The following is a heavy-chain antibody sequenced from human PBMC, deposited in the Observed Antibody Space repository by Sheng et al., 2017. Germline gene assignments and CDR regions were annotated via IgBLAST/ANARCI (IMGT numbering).Heavy chain of an antibody. CDR1: GFTFSSYE. D-gene: IGHD6-13*01. J-gene: IGHJ4*02. CDR3: ARENRGSSSLSYFDY. CDR2: IGSSGTTI. V-gene: IGHV3-48*03. Sequence: EVQLVESGGGLVQPGGSLRLSCEASGFTFSSYEMNWVRQAPGKELEWVSYIGSSGTTIYYADSVKGRFTVSRDNAKNSLYLQMNSLRAEDTALYYCARENRGSSSLSYFDYWGQGTLVTVSS.